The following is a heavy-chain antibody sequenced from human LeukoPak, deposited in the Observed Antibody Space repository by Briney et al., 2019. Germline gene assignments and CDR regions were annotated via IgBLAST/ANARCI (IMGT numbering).Heavy chain of an antibody. CDR2: IKQDGSEK. D-gene: IGHD3-10*01. J-gene: IGHJ6*03. V-gene: IGHV3-7*01. CDR1: GFTFSSYW. Sequence: GGSLRLSCAASGFTFSSYWMSWVRQAPGKGLEWVANIKQDGSEKYYVDSVKGRFTISRDNAKNSLYLQMSSLRAEDTAVYYCARDRITMVRGAYYYYMDVWGKGTTVTISS. CDR3: ARDRITMVRGAYYYYMDV.